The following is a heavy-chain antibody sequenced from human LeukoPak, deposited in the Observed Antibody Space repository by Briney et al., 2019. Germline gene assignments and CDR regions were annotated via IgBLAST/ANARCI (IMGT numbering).Heavy chain of an antibody. CDR3: ARALGYCSGGSCYEDY. D-gene: IGHD2-15*01. Sequence: GRSLRLSCAASGFTFSSYGMHWVRQAPGKGLEWVAVIWYDGSNKYYADSVKGRFTISRDNSKNTLYLQMNSLRAEDTAVYYCARALGYCSGGSCYEDYWGQGTLVTVSS. CDR1: GFTFSSYG. J-gene: IGHJ4*02. CDR2: IWYDGSNK. V-gene: IGHV3-33*01.